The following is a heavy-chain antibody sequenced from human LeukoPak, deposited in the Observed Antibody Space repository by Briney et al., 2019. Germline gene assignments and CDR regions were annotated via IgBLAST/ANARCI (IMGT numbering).Heavy chain of an antibody. CDR1: WVKFSSYA. CDR3: ARDLGYCSSTSCPGGFDY. D-gene: IGHD2-2*01. J-gene: IGHJ4*02. CDR2: IIPIFGTA. Sequence: AVKVSCKASWVKFSSYAISLGRPAPGQGLELMGGIIPIFGTANYAQKFQGRVTITADKSTSTAYMELSSLRSEDTAVYYCARDLGYCSSTSCPGGFDYWGQGTLVTVSS. V-gene: IGHV1-69*06.